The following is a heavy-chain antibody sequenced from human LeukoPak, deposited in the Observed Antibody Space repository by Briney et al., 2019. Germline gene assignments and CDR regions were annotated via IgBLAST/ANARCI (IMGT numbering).Heavy chain of an antibody. CDR3: ARVQYSGTYSDAFDI. CDR2: IYTGGNP. Sequence: GGSLRLSCAASGFTFSNYAMSWVRRAPGKGLQWVSVIYTGGNPRYADSVKGRFTISRDNSKNTLYLQMNNLRAEDTATYYCARVQYSGTYSDAFDIWGQGTVVTVSS. D-gene: IGHD1-26*01. V-gene: IGHV3-23*03. CDR1: GFTFSNYA. J-gene: IGHJ3*02.